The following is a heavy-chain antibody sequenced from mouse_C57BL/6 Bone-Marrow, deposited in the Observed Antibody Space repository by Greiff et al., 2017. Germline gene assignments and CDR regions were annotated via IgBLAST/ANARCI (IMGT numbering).Heavy chain of an antibody. CDR3: ARQGTTDAMDY. D-gene: IGHD1-1*01. CDR1: GFTFSDSG. J-gene: IGHJ4*01. Sequence: EVHLVESGGGLVKPGGSLKLSCAASGFTFSDSGMHWVRQAPEKGLEWVAYISSGSSTIYYADTVKGRFTISRDNAKNTLFLQMTSLRSEDTAMYYCARQGTTDAMDYWGQGTSVTVSS. CDR2: ISSGSSTI. V-gene: IGHV5-17*01.